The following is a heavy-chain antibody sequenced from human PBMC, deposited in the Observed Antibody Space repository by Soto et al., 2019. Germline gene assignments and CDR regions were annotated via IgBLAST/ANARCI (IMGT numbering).Heavy chain of an antibody. J-gene: IGHJ4*02. CDR3: ARGGSSGYYADY. CDR1: GGSISSGGYS. Sequence: SETLSLTCAVSGGSISSGGYSLSWIRQPPGKGLEWIGYIYHSGSTYYNPSLKSRVTISVDRSKNQFSLKLSSVTAADTAVYYCARGGSSGYYADYWGQGTLVTVSS. D-gene: IGHD3-22*01. CDR2: IYHSGST. V-gene: IGHV4-30-2*01.